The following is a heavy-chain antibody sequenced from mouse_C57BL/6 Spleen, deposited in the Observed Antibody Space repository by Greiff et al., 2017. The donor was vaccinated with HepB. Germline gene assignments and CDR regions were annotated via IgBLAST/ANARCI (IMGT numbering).Heavy chain of an antibody. CDR1: GYSFTDYN. D-gene: IGHD3-3*01. J-gene: IGHJ4*01. CDR3: SRGLRLRGVENAVDY. V-gene: IGHV1-39*01. Sequence: EVQLQQSGPELVKPGASVKISCKASGYSFTDYNMNWVKQSNGKSLEWIGVINPNYGTTSYNQKFKGKATLTVDQSSSTAYLQLNSLTSEDSAVYSCSRGLRLRGVENAVDYWGQGTSVTVSS. CDR2: INPNYGTT.